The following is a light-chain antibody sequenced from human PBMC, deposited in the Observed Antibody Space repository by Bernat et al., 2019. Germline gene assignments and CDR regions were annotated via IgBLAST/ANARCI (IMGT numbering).Light chain of an antibody. Sequence: QSALTQPASVSGSPGQSITISCTGTSSDVGGYNYVSWYQQHPGKAPKLMIYDVSNRPSGVSNCFSGSKSGNTASLTISGLQAEDEADYYCSSYTSTSTPYVFGTGTWVTVL. CDR1: SSDVGGYNY. V-gene: IGLV2-14*03. J-gene: IGLJ1*01. CDR2: DVS. CDR3: SSYTSTSTPYV.